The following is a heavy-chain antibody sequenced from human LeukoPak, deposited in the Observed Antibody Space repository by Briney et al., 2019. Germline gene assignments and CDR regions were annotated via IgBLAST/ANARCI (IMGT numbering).Heavy chain of an antibody. J-gene: IGHJ4*02. D-gene: IGHD4-23*01. CDR1: GFTFSSYS. CDR2: ISSSSSTI. Sequence: GGSLRLSCAASGFTFSSYSMNWVRQAPGKGLEWVSYISSSSSTIYYADSVKGRFTISRDNAKNSLYLQMNSLRAEDTAVYYCARDHYGGHSDYWGQGTLVTVSS. CDR3: ARDHYGGHSDY. V-gene: IGHV3-48*01.